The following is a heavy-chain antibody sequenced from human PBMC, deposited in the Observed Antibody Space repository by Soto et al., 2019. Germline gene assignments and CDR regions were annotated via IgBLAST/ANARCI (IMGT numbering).Heavy chain of an antibody. Sequence: EVHLVESGGGLVKPGGSLRLSCAASGFSFSNAWMNWVHQAPGKGLEWVGRIKGQTDGGTTEYGAPVRGRFTISRDDSTNTLYLQMNTLRTEDTAVYYCTSFSVVTANEYWGQGALVTVSS. CDR2: IKGQTDGGTT. J-gene: IGHJ4*02. CDR1: GFSFSNAW. CDR3: TSFSVVTANEY. V-gene: IGHV3-15*07. D-gene: IGHD2-21*02.